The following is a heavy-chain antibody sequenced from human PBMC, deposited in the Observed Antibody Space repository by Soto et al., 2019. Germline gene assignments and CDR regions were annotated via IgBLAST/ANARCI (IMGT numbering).Heavy chain of an antibody. CDR3: ARWDLDW. CDR1: GFTFSHHG. V-gene: IGHV3-33*01. CDR2: IWYDGSLK. Sequence: QVQLVESGEGVVQPGKSLRLSCAASGFTFSHHGIHWVRQAPGKGLEWVAVIWYDGSLKYYGDSVQGRFTVSRDNSKNTVYLQMNSLRVEDTAVYYCARWDLDWWGQGTLVTVSS. D-gene: IGHD2-21*01. J-gene: IGHJ4*02.